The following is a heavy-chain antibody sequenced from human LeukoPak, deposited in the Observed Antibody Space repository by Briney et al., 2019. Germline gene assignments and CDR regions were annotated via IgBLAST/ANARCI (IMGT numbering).Heavy chain of an antibody. CDR1: GGTFSSYA. J-gene: IGHJ6*03. CDR2: IIPIFGTA. Sequence: ASVKVSCKASGGTFSSYAISWVRQAPGQGLEWMGGIIPIFGTANYAQKFQGRVTITTDESTSTAYMELSSLRSEDTAVYYCARGKGPDSTVYYYGYYYMDVWGKGTTVTVSS. V-gene: IGHV1-69*05. D-gene: IGHD2/OR15-2a*01. CDR3: ARGKGPDSTVYYYGYYYMDV.